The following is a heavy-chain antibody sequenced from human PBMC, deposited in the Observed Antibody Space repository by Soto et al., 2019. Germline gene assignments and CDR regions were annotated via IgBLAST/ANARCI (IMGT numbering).Heavy chain of an antibody. J-gene: IGHJ4*02. CDR1: GFTVSSNY. Sequence: EVLVVESGGGLIQPGGSLRLSCAASGFTVSSNYMSWVRQAPGKGLEWVSVIYSGGGSTYYADSVKGRFTISRDNSKNTLYLQMNSLRAEDTAVYYCARGFCSGGRCCFDYWGQGTLVTVSS. V-gene: IGHV3-53*01. CDR3: ARGFCSGGRCCFDY. CDR2: IYSGGGST. D-gene: IGHD2-15*01.